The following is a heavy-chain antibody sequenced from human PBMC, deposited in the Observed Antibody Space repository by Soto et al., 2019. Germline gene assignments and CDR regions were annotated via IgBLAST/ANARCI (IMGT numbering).Heavy chain of an antibody. CDR2: ISAYNGNT. CDR3: ARGSGYYDFWSGHQLYGMDV. Sequence: ASVKVSCNGSGYTFTSYGISCVRQAPGQRLERMGWISAYNGNTNYAQKLQGRVTMTTDTSTSTAYMELRSLRSDDTAVYYCARGSGYYDFWSGHQLYGMDVWGQGTTVTVSS. CDR1: GYTFTSYG. D-gene: IGHD3-3*01. J-gene: IGHJ6*02. V-gene: IGHV1-18*01.